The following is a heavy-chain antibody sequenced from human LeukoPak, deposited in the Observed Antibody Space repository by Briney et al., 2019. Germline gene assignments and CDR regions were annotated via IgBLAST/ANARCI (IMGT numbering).Heavy chain of an antibody. CDR3: ARQGAAGKYYYYYMDV. D-gene: IGHD6-13*01. CDR1: GYSFTSYW. J-gene: IGHJ6*03. CDR2: IYPGDSDT. Sequence: RLGESLKISCKGSGYSFTSYWIGWVRQMPGKGLQWLGIIYPGDSDTRYSPSFQGQVTISADKSINTAYLEWSSLKASDTAIYYCARQGAAGKYYYYYMDVWGKGTTVTVSS. V-gene: IGHV5-51*01.